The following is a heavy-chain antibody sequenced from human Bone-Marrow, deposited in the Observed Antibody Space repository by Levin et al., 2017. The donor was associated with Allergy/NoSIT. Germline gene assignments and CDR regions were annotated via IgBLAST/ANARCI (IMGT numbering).Heavy chain of an antibody. V-gene: IGHV1-69*04. D-gene: IGHD3-22*01. J-gene: IGHJ3*01. CDR1: GGSFSSYP. CDR3: ARAFYYDSSGNYRSAFDL. CDR2: IIPMPGIT. Sequence: SVKVSCKASGGSFSSYPINWVRQAPGQGLEWMGRIIPMPGITNYTQNFQERVTITADRSTSTAYMELSSLRSEDTAVYYCARAFYYDSSGNYRSAFDLWGQGTRVTASS.